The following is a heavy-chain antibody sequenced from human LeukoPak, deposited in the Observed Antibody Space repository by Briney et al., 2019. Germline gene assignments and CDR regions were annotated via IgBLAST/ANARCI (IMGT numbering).Heavy chain of an antibody. CDR3: ARDLDYYYYMDV. Sequence: ASVKVSCKASGGTFSSYAISWVRQAPGQGLEWMGGIIPIFGTANYAQKFQGRVTITTDESTSTAYMELSSLRSEDTAVYYCARDLDYYYYMDVWGKGTTVTVSS. CDR2: IIPIFGTA. CDR1: GGTFSSYA. J-gene: IGHJ6*03. V-gene: IGHV1-69*05.